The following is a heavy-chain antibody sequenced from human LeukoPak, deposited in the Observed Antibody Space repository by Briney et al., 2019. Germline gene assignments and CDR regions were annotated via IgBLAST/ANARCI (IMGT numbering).Heavy chain of an antibody. CDR1: GFTFSNYW. V-gene: IGHV3-7*03. Sequence: GGSLRLSCEGSGFTFSNYWMGWVRQAPGKGLQWVANIKTDGSEKYYVDSVKGRFTISRDNAKNSLYLQMNSLRAEDTALYYCAKDKGAFDIWGQGTMVTVSS. CDR3: AKDKGAFDI. CDR2: IKTDGSEK. J-gene: IGHJ3*02.